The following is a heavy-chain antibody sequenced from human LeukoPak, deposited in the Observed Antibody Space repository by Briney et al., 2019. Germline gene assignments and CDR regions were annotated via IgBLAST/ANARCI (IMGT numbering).Heavy chain of an antibody. V-gene: IGHV4-59*08. D-gene: IGHD1-14*01. CDR1: GGSISSYY. Sequence: RSSETLSLTCTVSGGSISSYYWSWIRQPPGKRLEWIGYIYYSGSTNYNPSLKSRVTISVDTSKNQFSLKLSSVTAADAAVYYCARLAHRAGFDYWGQGTLVTVSS. J-gene: IGHJ4*02. CDR3: ARLAHRAGFDY. CDR2: IYYSGST.